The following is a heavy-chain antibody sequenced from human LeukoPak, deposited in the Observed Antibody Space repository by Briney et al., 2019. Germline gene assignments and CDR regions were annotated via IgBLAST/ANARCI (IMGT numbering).Heavy chain of an antibody. CDR3: AKDLFKSIVGAQVDY. Sequence: GGSLRLSCAASGFTFSSYGMHWVRQAPGKGLEWVAVISYDGSNKYYADSVKGRFTISRDNSKNTLYLQMNSLRAEDTAVYYCAKDLFKSIVGAQVDYWGQGTLVTVSS. D-gene: IGHD1-26*01. J-gene: IGHJ4*02. CDR1: GFTFSSYG. CDR2: ISYDGSNK. V-gene: IGHV3-30*18.